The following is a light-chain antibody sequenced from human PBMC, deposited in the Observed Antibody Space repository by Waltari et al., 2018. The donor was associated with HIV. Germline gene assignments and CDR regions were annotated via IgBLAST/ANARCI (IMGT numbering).Light chain of an antibody. Sequence: QSVLTQPPSVSGAPGQRVTISCTGSSSNTGAGYDVHWYQQLPGTAPKLLIYGNNNRPSGVPDRFSGSTSGTSVSLAITGLQAEDEADYFCQSYDSRLRAVVFGGGTKLTVL. CDR3: QSYDSRLRAVV. J-gene: IGLJ2*01. CDR1: SSNTGAGYD. CDR2: GNN. V-gene: IGLV1-40*01.